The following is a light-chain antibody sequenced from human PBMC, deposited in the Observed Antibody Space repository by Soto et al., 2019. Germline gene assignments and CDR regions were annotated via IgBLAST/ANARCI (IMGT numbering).Light chain of an antibody. J-gene: IGKJ1*01. V-gene: IGKV3-11*01. CDR2: YTS. CDR1: QYVGTR. Sequence: EIVLTQSPATLSSSPGEKATLSCRASQYVGTRLAWYQHKPGQAPRLLIYYTSNRATGIPARFSGSGSGTDFTLTISSLAPEDFAIYYCHQRQSWPRTLGQGTKV. CDR3: HQRQSWPRT.